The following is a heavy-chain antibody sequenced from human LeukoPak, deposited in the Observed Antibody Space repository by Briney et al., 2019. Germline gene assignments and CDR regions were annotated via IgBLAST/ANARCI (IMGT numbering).Heavy chain of an antibody. CDR3: ARIVVVPAAIEYYFDY. D-gene: IGHD2-2*01. CDR1: GGSISSSNW. CDR2: IYHSGST. Sequence: SETLSLTCAVSGGSISSSNWWSWVRQPPGKRLEWIGEIYHSGSTNYNPSLKSRVTISVDKSKNQFSLKLSSVTAADTAVYYCARIVVVPAAIEYYFDYWGQGTLVTVSS. V-gene: IGHV4-4*02. J-gene: IGHJ4*02.